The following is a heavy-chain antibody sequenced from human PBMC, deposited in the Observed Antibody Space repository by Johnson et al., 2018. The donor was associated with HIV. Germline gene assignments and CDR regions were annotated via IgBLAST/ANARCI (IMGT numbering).Heavy chain of an antibody. CDR1: GFTFSSYA. CDR3: ARDRGYSGSYFGAFDI. V-gene: IGHV3-30*04. J-gene: IGHJ3*02. Sequence: QMLLVESGGGVVQPGGSLRLSCAASGFTFSSYAMHWVRQAPGKGLEWVAVISYDGSNKYYADSVKGRFTISRDNSKNTLYLQMNSLRAEDTAVYYCARDRGYSGSYFGAFDIWGQGTMVTVSS. CDR2: ISYDGSNK. D-gene: IGHD1-26*01.